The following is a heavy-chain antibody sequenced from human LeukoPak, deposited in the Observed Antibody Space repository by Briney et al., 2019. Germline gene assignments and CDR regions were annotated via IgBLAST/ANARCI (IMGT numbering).Heavy chain of an antibody. J-gene: IGHJ4*02. D-gene: IGHD4-17*01. CDR1: GFTFSDYY. V-gene: IGHV3-15*01. CDR3: TTAENDYGDYY. Sequence: GGSLRLSCAASGFTFSDYYMSWLRQAPGKGLEWVGRIKSKTDGGTTDYAAPVKGRFTISRDDSKNTLYLQMNSLKTEDTAVYYCTTAENDYGDYYWGQGTLVTVSS. CDR2: IKSKTDGGTT.